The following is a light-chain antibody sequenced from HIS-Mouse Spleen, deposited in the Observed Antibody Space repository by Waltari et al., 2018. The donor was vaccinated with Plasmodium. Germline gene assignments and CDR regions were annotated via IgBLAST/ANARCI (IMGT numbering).Light chain of an antibody. CDR2: EVS. J-gene: IGLJ3*02. V-gene: IGLV2-18*02. CDR3: SSYTSSSTWV. Sequence: QSALTQPPSVSGSPGQSVTISCPGTRSDVGSYNLVPWSQQPPGTAPKLMIYEVSNRPSGVPDRFSGSKSGNTASLTISGLQAEDEADYYCSSYTSSSTWVFGGGTKLTVL. CDR1: RSDVGSYNL.